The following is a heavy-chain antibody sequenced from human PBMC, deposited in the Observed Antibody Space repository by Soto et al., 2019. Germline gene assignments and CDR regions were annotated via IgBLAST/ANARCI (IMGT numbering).Heavy chain of an antibody. J-gene: IGHJ6*02. CDR2: IWYDGSNK. D-gene: IGHD2-8*01. CDR1: GFTFSSYG. Sequence: GGSLRLSCAASGFTFSSYGMHWVRQAPGKGLEWVAVIWYDGSNKYYADSVKGRFTISRDNSKNTLYLQMNSLRAEDTAVYYCARDHFSSLYCTNGVCYNHDVYYYYGMDVWGQGTTVTVSS. V-gene: IGHV3-33*01. CDR3: ARDHFSSLYCTNGVCYNHDVYYYYGMDV.